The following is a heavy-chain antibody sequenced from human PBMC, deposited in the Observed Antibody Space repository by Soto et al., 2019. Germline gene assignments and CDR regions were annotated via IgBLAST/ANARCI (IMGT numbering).Heavy chain of an antibody. V-gene: IGHV3-7*01. J-gene: IGHJ3*02. CDR3: ERSEMAAFDI. CDR2: IKPDGSEK. CDR1: GFTFNSYW. Sequence: EVQLVESGGGLVQPGGSLRLSCAASGFTFNSYWMSWVRQAPGKGLEWVANIKPDGSEKYYVDSVKGRFTISRDNAKNSLYLQMNSLRFEDTAVYYCERSEMAAFDIWGQGTMVTVSS.